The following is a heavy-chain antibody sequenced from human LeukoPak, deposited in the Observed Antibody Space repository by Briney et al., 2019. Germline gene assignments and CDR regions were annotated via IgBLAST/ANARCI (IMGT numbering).Heavy chain of an antibody. J-gene: IGHJ5*02. Sequence: PSETLSLTCTVSGGSISSYYWSWIRQPPGKGLGWIGYIYYSGSTNYNPSLKSRVTISVDTSKNQFSLKLSSVTAADTAVYYCARVPTEYWFDPWGQGTLVTVSS. V-gene: IGHV4-59*01. CDR1: GGSISSYY. CDR2: IYYSGST. CDR3: ARVPTEYWFDP. D-gene: IGHD4-11*01.